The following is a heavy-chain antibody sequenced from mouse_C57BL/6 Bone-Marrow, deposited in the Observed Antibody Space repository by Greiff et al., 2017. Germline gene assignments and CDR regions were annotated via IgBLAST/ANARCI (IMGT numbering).Heavy chain of an antibody. D-gene: IGHD2-4*01. CDR3: AREAYDYGAY. CDR2: ISDGGSYT. J-gene: IGHJ3*01. Sequence: EVQRVESGGGLVKPGGSLTLSCAASGFTFSSYAMPWVRQTPEKRLEWVATISDGGSYTYYPDNVKGRFTISRDNAKNSLYLQMSHLKSEDTAMYYCAREAYDYGAYWGQGTLVTVSA. CDR1: GFTFSSYA. V-gene: IGHV5-4*01.